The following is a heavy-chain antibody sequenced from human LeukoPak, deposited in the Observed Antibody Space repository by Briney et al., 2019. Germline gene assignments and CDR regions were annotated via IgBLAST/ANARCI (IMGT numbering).Heavy chain of an antibody. D-gene: IGHD3-22*01. CDR2: INPNSGGT. CDR3: ARDLGGYYDSSGYYSH. Sequence: RASVKVSCKASGYTFTGYYMHWVRQAPGQGLEWMGWINPNSGGTNYAQKFQGRVTMTRDTSISTAYMELSRLRSDDTAVYYCARDLGGYYDSSGYYSHWGQGTLVTVSS. J-gene: IGHJ4*02. V-gene: IGHV1-2*02. CDR1: GYTFTGYY.